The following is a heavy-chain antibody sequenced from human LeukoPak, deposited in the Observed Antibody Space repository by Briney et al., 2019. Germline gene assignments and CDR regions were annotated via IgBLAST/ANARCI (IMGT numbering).Heavy chain of an antibody. CDR1: GGSISSFY. Sequence: PAETLSLTCTVSGGSISSFYWSWIRQPPGKGLEWIGYINYSGSANYNPSLKSRVTMSVDTSTNQFSLKLSSVTAADTAVYYCARRKGSGPYKDWFDPWGQGAPVTVSS. D-gene: IGHD6-19*01. J-gene: IGHJ5*02. CDR2: INYSGSA. CDR3: ARRKGSGPYKDWFDP. V-gene: IGHV4-59*08.